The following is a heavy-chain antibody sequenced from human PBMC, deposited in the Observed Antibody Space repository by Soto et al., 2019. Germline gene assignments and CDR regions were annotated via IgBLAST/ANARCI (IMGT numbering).Heavy chain of an antibody. D-gene: IGHD3-22*01. CDR2: IASDGSNK. Sequence: GGSLRLSCAASGFTFSSYAMHWVRQAPGKGLEWVAVIASDGSNKYYADSVKGRFTISRDNSKNTQYLQMNSMRDEDTAVYYCARPRSSGYSPPWFDPWGQGTLVTVSS. CDR1: GFTFSSYA. J-gene: IGHJ5*02. V-gene: IGHV3-30-3*01. CDR3: ARPRSSGYSPPWFDP.